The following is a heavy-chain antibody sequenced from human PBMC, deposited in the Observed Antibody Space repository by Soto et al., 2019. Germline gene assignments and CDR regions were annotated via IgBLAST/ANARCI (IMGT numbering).Heavy chain of an antibody. D-gene: IGHD2-8*02. V-gene: IGHV4-39*01. CDR1: GGSLSSKGFS. Sequence: QLQLKASGPGLVKPSETLSLTCSVAGGSLSSKGFSCGWIRQAPGKGLEWLGSIDYRGDTYYNPSLKSRVTISIGTSKNEFSLKVSSVTGADTAVYYCARHYCTGGPCYFDYWGQGTLVTVTS. J-gene: IGHJ4*02. CDR2: IDYRGDT. CDR3: ARHYCTGGPCYFDY.